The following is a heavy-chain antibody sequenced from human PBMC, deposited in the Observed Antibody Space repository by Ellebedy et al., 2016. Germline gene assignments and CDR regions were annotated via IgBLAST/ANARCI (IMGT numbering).Heavy chain of an antibody. Sequence: GESLKISCAASGFTFSSYGMHWVRQAPGKGLEWVAVISYDGSNKYYADSVKGRFTISRDNSKNTLYLQMNSLRAEDTAVYYCASRGGTFDYWGQGTLVTVSS. V-gene: IGHV3-30*03. D-gene: IGHD1-1*01. CDR1: GFTFSSYG. CDR3: ASRGGTFDY. CDR2: ISYDGSNK. J-gene: IGHJ4*02.